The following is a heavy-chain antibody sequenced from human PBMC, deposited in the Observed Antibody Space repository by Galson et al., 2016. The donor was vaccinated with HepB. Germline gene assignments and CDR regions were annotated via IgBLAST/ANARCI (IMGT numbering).Heavy chain of an antibody. CDR1: GGSISSPNW. V-gene: IGHV4-4*02. D-gene: IGHD3-10*01. Sequence: SETLSLTCAVSGGSISSPNWWSWVRQPPGKGLEWIGDIYHNGSTNYNPSLKSRVTISVDKSKDHFSLKLTSVTAADTAVYYFASGDYYGSGNYIDETDSNYYNMDVWGQGTTVTVSS. CDR3: ASGDYYGSGNYIDETDSNYYNMDV. J-gene: IGHJ6*02. CDR2: IYHNGST.